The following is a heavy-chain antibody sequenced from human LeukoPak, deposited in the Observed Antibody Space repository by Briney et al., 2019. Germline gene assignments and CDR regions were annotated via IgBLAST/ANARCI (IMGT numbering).Heavy chain of an antibody. CDR2: IVVGSGNT. D-gene: IGHD1-26*01. Sequence: ASVKVSCTAAGFTFTSSAMQWVRQARAQRLEWIGWIVVGSGNTNYAQKFQERVTITRDMSTSTAYMELSSLRSEDTAVYYCAASGSPAAFDIWGQGTMVTVSS. J-gene: IGHJ3*02. CDR3: AASGSPAAFDI. CDR1: GFTFTSSA. V-gene: IGHV1-58*02.